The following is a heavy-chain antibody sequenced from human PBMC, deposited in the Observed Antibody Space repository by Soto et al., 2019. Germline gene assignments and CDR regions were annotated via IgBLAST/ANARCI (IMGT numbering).Heavy chain of an antibody. CDR1: GYTFTGYY. D-gene: IGHD2-2*02. Sequence: ASVKVSCKASGYTFTGYYMHWVRQAPGQGLEWMGWINPNSGGTNYAQKFQGWVTMTRDTSISTAYMELSRLRSDDTAVYYCARSYCSSTSCYILDAFDIWGQGTMVT. V-gene: IGHV1-2*04. CDR3: ARSYCSSTSCYILDAFDI. J-gene: IGHJ3*02. CDR2: INPNSGGT.